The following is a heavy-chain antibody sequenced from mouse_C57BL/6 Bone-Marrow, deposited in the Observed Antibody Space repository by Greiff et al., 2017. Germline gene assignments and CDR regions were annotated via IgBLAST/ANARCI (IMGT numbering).Heavy chain of an antibody. V-gene: IGHV1-64*01. CDR3: AYSKSCFDY. J-gene: IGHJ2*01. D-gene: IGHD2-5*01. CDR2: IHPNSGST. Sequence: VQLQQPGAELVKPGASVKLSCKASGYTFTSYWMHWVKQRPGQGLEWIGMIHPNSGSTNYNEKFKSKATLTVDKSSCTAYMQLSSLTSEDSAVYYCAYSKSCFDYWGQGTTRTVSS. CDR1: GYTFTSYW.